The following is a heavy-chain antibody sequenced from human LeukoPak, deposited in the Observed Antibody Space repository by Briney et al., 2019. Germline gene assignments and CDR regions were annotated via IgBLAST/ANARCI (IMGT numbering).Heavy chain of an antibody. CDR3: AREYYYDSSGDNWFDP. V-gene: IGHV5-51*01. CDR2: IYPGDSDT. Sequence: GESLKISCKGSGYSFTSYWIGWVRRLPGKGLEWMGIIYPGDSDTRYSPSFQGQVTISADKSISPAYLQWSSLKASDTAMYYCAREYYYDSSGDNWFDPWGQGTLVTVS. J-gene: IGHJ5*02. CDR1: GYSFTSYW. D-gene: IGHD3-22*01.